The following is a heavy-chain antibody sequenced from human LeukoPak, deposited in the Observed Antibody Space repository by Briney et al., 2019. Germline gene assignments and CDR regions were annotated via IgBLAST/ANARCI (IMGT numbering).Heavy chain of an antibody. Sequence: ASVKVSCKASGYRFTDYYIHWVRQAPGQGLEWMGWINPNSGDINYAQKFQGRVTMTRDTSISTAYMELSRLRFDVTAVYYCARRIAALGNDAFDIWGQGTMLTVSS. CDR3: ARRIAALGNDAFDI. CDR2: INPNSGDI. J-gene: IGHJ3*02. D-gene: IGHD6-13*01. V-gene: IGHV1-2*02. CDR1: GYRFTDYY.